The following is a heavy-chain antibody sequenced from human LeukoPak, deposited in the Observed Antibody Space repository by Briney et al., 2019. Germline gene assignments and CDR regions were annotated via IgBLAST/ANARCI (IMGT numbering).Heavy chain of an antibody. D-gene: IGHD3-16*01. CDR3: TRVALPGGESWFDP. Sequence: GGYLRLSCAASGFNFNTYTMNWVRQAPGKGLEWVSSINSNSNDIFYADSMKGRFTIPRDNAQRSLFLQMNSLRAEDTAVYYCTRVALPGGESWFDPWGQGTLVTVSS. CDR2: INSNSNDI. V-gene: IGHV3-21*01. CDR1: GFNFNTYT. J-gene: IGHJ5*02.